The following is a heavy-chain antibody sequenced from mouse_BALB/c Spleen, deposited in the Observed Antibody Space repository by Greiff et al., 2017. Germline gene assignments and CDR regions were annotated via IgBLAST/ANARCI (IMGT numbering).Heavy chain of an antibody. CDR2: IRSKSNNYAT. J-gene: IGHJ4*01. Sequence: EVHLVESGGGLVQPKGSLKLSCAASGFTFNTYAMNWVRQAPGKGLEWVARIRSKSNNYATYYADSVKDRFTISRDDSQSMLYLQMNNLKTEDTAMYYCAYGNYRGYAMDYWGQGTSVTVSS. V-gene: IGHV10-1*02. CDR1: GFTFNTYA. D-gene: IGHD2-10*02. CDR3: AYGNYRGYAMDY.